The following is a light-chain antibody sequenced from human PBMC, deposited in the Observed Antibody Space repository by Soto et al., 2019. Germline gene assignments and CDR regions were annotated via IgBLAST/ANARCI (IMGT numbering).Light chain of an antibody. CDR3: QQYNSWLWT. V-gene: IGKV3-15*01. J-gene: IGKJ1*01. Sequence: EIVMTQSPATLSVSPGERATLSCRASQSVSSNLAWYQQKPGQAPRLLIYGAYTRATGIPARFSGSGSGTEFTLIISSLQSEDSAVYYCQQYNSWLWTFGQGTKVDI. CDR1: QSVSSN. CDR2: GAY.